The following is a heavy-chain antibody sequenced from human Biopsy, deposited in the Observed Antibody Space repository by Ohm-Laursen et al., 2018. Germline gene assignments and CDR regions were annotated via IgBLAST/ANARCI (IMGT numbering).Heavy chain of an antibody. CDR3: ATKLTGYFHH. V-gene: IGHV1-69*06. D-gene: IGHD3-9*01. Sequence: GSSVKVSCKAPGGTFSNYGVNWVRQAPGQGLEWLGGNIPILGTGNYAQKFQDRVTVAAGTSTSTATMELRSLRSDDTAVYYCATKLTGYFHHWGQGTLVIASS. CDR2: NIPILGTG. CDR1: GGTFSNYG. J-gene: IGHJ1*01.